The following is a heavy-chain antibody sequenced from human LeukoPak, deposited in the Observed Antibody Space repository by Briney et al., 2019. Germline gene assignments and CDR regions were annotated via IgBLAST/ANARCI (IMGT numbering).Heavy chain of an antibody. CDR2: ISSRSTYI. V-gene: IGHV3-21*01. CDR1: GFTVSGNY. Sequence: PGGSLRLSCAVSGFTVSGNYMSWVRQAPGKGLEWVSSISSRSTYIYHADSVKGRFTISRDNAKNSLFLQMNSLRAEDTAVYFCAKSTRAVMAMMDVWGKGTTVTVSS. J-gene: IGHJ6*04. D-gene: IGHD3-16*01. CDR3: AKSTRAVMAMMDV.